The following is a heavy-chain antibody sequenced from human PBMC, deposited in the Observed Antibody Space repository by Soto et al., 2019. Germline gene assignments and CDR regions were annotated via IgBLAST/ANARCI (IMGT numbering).Heavy chain of an antibody. D-gene: IGHD1-26*01. V-gene: IGHV1-18*04. J-gene: IGHJ4*02. CDR3: ARDGFTVISSGSFDY. Sequence: VQLVQSGAEVRKPGASVKVSCKASGYTFSSYGISWVRQAPGKGLEWMGWISAGKGDTNYAQKFQGRVSMTTDTSTSTAYMELRSLTSADTAVYYCARDGFTVISSGSFDYCGQGPLVTVSS. CDR1: GYTFSSYG. CDR2: ISAGKGDT.